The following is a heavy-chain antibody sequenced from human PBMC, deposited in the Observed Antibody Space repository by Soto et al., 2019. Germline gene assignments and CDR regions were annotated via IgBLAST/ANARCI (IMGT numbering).Heavy chain of an antibody. J-gene: IGHJ6*02. Sequence: QVQLVQSGAEVKKPGSSVKVSCKASGGTTNFSTYTISWVRQAPGQGLEWMGTIVPLFGTANYAQKFKGRVTVTADETTGTIHMKLNSLGSEDTAVYYCSRDLGMSHRPDYYYGMDVWGQRTTVTDSS. CDR1: GGTTNFSTYT. D-gene: IGHD6-13*01. CDR2: IVPLFGTA. V-gene: IGHV1-69*18. CDR3: SRDLGMSHRPDYYYGMDV.